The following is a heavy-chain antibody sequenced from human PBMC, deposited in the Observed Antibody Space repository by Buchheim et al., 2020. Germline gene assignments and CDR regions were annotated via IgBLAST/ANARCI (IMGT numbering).Heavy chain of an antibody. CDR1: TFTFSNHA. CDR2: IDISGANT. J-gene: IGHJ4*02. V-gene: IGHV3-23*04. CDR3: AQELRPNDS. Sequence: LLVESGGDLVQPGGSLRHSCAASTFTFSNHAMTWVRQAPGKGLEWVASIDISGANTYYADSVRGRFSISRDNSKNTLYLQLTSLRPDDTALYYCAQELRPNDSWGPGTL.